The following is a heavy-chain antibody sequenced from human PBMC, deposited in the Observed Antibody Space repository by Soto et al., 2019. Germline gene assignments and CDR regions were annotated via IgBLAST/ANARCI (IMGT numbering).Heavy chain of an antibody. Sequence: VVSRILACSSSVFTFISYFIQWVRQAPGKGLEWVAVISYYGSNKYYADSVKGRFTISRDNSKNTLYLQMNSLRAEDTDVYYCAKVYGMDAWGQRTTVTVSS. CDR3: AKVYGMDA. CDR1: VFTFISYF. V-gene: IGHV3-30*18. CDR2: ISYYGSNK. J-gene: IGHJ6*02.